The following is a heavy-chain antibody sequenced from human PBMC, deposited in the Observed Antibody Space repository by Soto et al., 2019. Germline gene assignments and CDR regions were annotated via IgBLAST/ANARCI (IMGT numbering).Heavy chain of an antibody. CDR2: IIPILGIA. Sequence: QVQLVQSGAEVKKPGSSVKVSCKASGGTFSSYTISWVRQAPGQGLEWMGRIIPILGIANYAQKFQGRVTLTADKSRSTAYMELSSLRSEDTAVYYCATRRTTVTTGDAFDIWGQGTMVTVSS. V-gene: IGHV1-69*02. D-gene: IGHD4-17*01. J-gene: IGHJ3*02. CDR3: ATRRTTVTTGDAFDI. CDR1: GGTFSSYT.